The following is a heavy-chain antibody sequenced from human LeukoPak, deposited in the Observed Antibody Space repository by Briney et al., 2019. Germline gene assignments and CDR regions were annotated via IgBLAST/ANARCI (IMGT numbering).Heavy chain of an antibody. CDR2: INHSGST. V-gene: IGHV4-34*01. J-gene: IGHJ5*02. CDR1: GGSFSGYY. CDR3: ARGRSSGWYGGHWFDP. D-gene: IGHD6-19*01. Sequence: SETLSLTCAVYGGSFSGYYWSWIRQPPGKGLEWIGEINHSGSTNYNPSLKSRVTISVDTSKYQFSLKLSSVTAADTAVYYCARGRSSGWYGGHWFDPWGQGTLVTVSS.